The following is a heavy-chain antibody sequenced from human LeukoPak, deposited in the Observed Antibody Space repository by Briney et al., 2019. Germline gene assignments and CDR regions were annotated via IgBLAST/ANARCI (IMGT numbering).Heavy chain of an antibody. V-gene: IGHV1-2*02. CDR2: INPNSGGT. D-gene: IGHD5-18*01. Sequence: ASVKVSCKASGYTFTGYYMYWVRQAPGQGLEWMGWINPNSGGTNYAQKFQGRVTMTRDTSISTAYMELSRLRSDDTAVYYCARDPSQPIQHWFDPWGQGTRVTVPS. J-gene: IGHJ5*02. CDR3: ARDPSQPIQHWFDP. CDR1: GYTFTGYY.